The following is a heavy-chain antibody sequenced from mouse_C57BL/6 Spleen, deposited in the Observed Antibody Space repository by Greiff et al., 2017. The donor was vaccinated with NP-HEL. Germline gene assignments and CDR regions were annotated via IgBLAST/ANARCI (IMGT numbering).Heavy chain of an antibody. CDR3: ARSTVHYYAMDY. D-gene: IGHD1-1*01. CDR1: GYTFTSYW. Sequence: VQLQQPGAELVRPGSSVKLSCKASGYTFTSYWMHWVKQRPIQGLEWIGNIDPSDSETHYNQKFKDKATLTVDKSSSTAYMQLSSLTSEDSAVYYCARSTVHYYAMDYWGQGTSVTVSS. J-gene: IGHJ4*01. V-gene: IGHV1-52*01. CDR2: IDPSDSET.